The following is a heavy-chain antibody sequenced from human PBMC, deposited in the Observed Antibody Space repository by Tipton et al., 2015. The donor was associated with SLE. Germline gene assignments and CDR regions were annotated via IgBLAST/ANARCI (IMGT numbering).Heavy chain of an antibody. Sequence: TLSLTCTVSGGSISSCYWSWIRQRAGAGLGWDGDIYTSGSTNYNPTLKRRGTVSVDTYKNQFYLKLSPVAAADTAVYYCERVPGEWEPNADAFDIWGQWTTVAVGS. J-gene: IGHJ3*02. D-gene: IGHD1-26*01. CDR3: ERVPGEWEPNADAFDI. CDR2: IYTSGST. CDR1: GGSISSCY. V-gene: IGHV4-4*08.